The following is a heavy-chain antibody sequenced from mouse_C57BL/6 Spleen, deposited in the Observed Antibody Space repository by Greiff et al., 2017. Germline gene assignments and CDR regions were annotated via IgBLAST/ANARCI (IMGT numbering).Heavy chain of an antibody. D-gene: IGHD2-2*01. CDR2: IRSKSNNYAT. J-gene: IGHJ4*01. CDR1: GFSFNTYA. Sequence: EVKLQESGGGLVQPKGSLKLSCAASGFSFNTYAMNWVRQAPGKGLEWVARIRSKSNNYATYYADSVKDRFTISRDDSESMLYLQMNNLKTEDTAMYYCVRHRGDGYDLGDAMDYWGQGTSVTVSS. V-gene: IGHV10-1*01. CDR3: VRHRGDGYDLGDAMDY.